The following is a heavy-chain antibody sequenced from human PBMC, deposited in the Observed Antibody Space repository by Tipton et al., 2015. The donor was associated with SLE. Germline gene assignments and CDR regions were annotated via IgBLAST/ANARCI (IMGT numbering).Heavy chain of an antibody. CDR1: GGSISSRDYH. CDR2: INYSGSP. J-gene: IGHJ3*02. CDR3: ARGVAHYYDTGSFDI. D-gene: IGHD3-22*01. V-gene: IGHV4-39*07. Sequence: TLSLTCTVSGGSISSRDYHWGWIRQPPGKGLEWIGEINYSGSPNYNPSLKSRVTISIDTSKNQLSLKLSSVTAADTAVYYCARGVAHYYDTGSFDIWGQGTMVTVSS.